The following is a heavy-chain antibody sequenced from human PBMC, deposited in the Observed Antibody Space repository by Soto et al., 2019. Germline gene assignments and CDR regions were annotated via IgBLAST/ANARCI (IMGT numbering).Heavy chain of an antibody. Sequence: QVQLVESGGGVVQPGRSLRLSCAASGFTFSSYAMHWVRQAPGKGLEWVAVISYDGSNKYYADSVKGRFTISRDNSKNTLYLQMNSLRAEDTAVYYCATPYDFWSGDQNGGDYWGQGTLVTVSS. CDR1: GFTFSSYA. J-gene: IGHJ4*02. CDR3: ATPYDFWSGDQNGGDY. V-gene: IGHV3-30-3*01. CDR2: ISYDGSNK. D-gene: IGHD3-3*01.